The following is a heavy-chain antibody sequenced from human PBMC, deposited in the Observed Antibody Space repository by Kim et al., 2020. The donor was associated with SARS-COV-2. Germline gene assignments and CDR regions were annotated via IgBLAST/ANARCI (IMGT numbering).Heavy chain of an antibody. CDR2: IYYSGST. CDR3: ASTSKQQLDGWVDP. V-gene: IGHV4-59*01. J-gene: IGHJ5*02. CDR1: GGSISSYY. D-gene: IGHD6-13*01. Sequence: SETLSLTCTVSGGSISSYYWSWIPQPPGKGLEWIGYIYYSGSTNYNPSLKSRVTISVDTSKNQFSLKLSSVTAADTAVYYCASTSKQQLDGWVDPWGQGTLVTVSS.